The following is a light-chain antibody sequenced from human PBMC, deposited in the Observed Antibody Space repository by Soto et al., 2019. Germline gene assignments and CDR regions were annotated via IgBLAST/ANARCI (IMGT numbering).Light chain of an antibody. CDR2: DVT. CDR3: SSYTSSNTVL. CDR1: SSDVGGYNY. V-gene: IGLV2-14*03. J-gene: IGLJ2*01. Sequence: QPVLTQPASVSGSPGQSITISCTGTSSDVGGYNYVSWYQHHPGKAPKLMIYDVTDRPSGISFRFSGSKSGNTASLTISRLQAEDEADYYCSSYTSSNTVLFGGGTKLTVL.